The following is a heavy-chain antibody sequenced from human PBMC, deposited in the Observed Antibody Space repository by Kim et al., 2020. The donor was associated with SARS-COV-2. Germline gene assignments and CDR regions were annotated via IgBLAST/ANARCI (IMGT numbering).Heavy chain of an antibody. D-gene: IGHD6-13*01. CDR2: IYYSGST. CDR3: ARDMGSSWYDLYFDY. CDR1: GGSISSSSYY. Sequence: SETLSLTCTVSGGSISSSSYYWGWIRQPPGKGLEWIGSIYYSGSTYYNPSLKSRVTISVDTSKNQFSLKLSSVTAADTAVYYCARDMGSSWYDLYFDYWGQGTLVTVSS. V-gene: IGHV4-39*02. J-gene: IGHJ4*02.